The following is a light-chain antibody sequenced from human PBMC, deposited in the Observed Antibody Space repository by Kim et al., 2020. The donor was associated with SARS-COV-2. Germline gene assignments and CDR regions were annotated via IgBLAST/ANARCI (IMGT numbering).Light chain of an antibody. CDR2: GAS. Sequence: EIVLTQSPGTLSLSPGERATLSCRASQSVSSSSLAWYQQKPGQAPRLLIYGASSRATGIPDRFSGSGSGTDFTLTISRLEPEDFAVYYCQRYGSAPWTFGQGTKGDIK. V-gene: IGKV3-20*01. CDR1: QSVSSSS. J-gene: IGKJ1*01. CDR3: QRYGSAPWT.